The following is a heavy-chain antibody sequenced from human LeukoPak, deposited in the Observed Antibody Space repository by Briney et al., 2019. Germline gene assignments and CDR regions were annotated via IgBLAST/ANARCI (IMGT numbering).Heavy chain of an antibody. V-gene: IGHV4-59*08. CDR1: GGSISNYY. J-gene: IGHJ4*02. CDR3: ARQGVAAAGYYFDY. CDR2: IYYSGST. D-gene: IGHD6-13*01. Sequence: PSETLSLTCNVSGGSISNYYWSWIRQPPGKGLEWIGYIYYSGSTNYNPSLKSRVTISVDTSKNQFSLKLTSVTAADTAVYYCARQGVAAAGYYFDYWGQGILVTVSS.